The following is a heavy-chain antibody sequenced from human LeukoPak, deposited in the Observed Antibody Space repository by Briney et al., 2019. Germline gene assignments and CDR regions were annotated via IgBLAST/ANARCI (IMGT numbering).Heavy chain of an antibody. D-gene: IGHD3-10*01. CDR3: ARSGLRAGGDY. Sequence: GGSLRLSCAASGFTFSSYSMNWVRQALGKGLEWVSYISSDGSAITYTDSVKGRFTISRDNAKNSLHLQMNSLRVEDTAVYYCARSGLRAGGDYWGQGTLVTVSS. CDR1: GFTFSSYS. V-gene: IGHV3-48*04. CDR2: ISSDGSAI. J-gene: IGHJ4*02.